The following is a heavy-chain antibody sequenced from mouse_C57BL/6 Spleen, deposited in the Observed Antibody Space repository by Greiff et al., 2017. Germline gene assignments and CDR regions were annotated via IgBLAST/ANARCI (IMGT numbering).Heavy chain of an antibody. D-gene: IGHD1-1*01. V-gene: IGHV5-4*01. Sequence: EVKLVESGGGLVKPGGSLKLSCAASGFTFSSYAMSWVRQTPEKRLEWVATISDGGSYIYYPDNVKGRFTISRDNAKNNLYLQMSHLKSEDTAMYYCERDGRGRYYFDYWGQGTTLTVSS. J-gene: IGHJ2*01. CDR2: ISDGGSYI. CDR1: GFTFSSYA. CDR3: ERDGRGRYYFDY.